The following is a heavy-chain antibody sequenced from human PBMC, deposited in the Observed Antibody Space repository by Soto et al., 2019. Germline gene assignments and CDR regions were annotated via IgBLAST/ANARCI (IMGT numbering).Heavy chain of an antibody. V-gene: IGHV3-33*01. CDR1: GFTISTHG. D-gene: IGHD1-7*01. CDR3: AAATTWNFHFHY. J-gene: IGHJ4*02. Sequence: QVQLVESGGGVVQPGTSLRLSCAASGFTISTHGMHWVRQAPGKGLEWVANIWYDGSNKFYADSVKGRFTISKDNSKNALYVEMNSLSAEDKAVYYCAAATTWNFHFHYWGQGTQVTVSS. CDR2: IWYDGSNK.